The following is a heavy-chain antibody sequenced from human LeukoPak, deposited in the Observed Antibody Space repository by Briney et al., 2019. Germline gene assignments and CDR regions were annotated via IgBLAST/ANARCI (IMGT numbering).Heavy chain of an antibody. CDR2: ISSSGGTI. V-gene: IGHV3-48*03. D-gene: IGHD3-22*01. J-gene: IGHJ4*02. CDR3: AREGGVNYYDLDYFDY. CDR1: GFTFSTYE. Sequence: PGGSLRLSCVGSGFTFSTYEITWVRQAPGKGLEWVSYISSSGGTIYYADSVKGRFTISRDNAKNSLYLQMNSLRAEDTAVYYSAREGGVNYYDLDYFDYWGQGTLITVSS.